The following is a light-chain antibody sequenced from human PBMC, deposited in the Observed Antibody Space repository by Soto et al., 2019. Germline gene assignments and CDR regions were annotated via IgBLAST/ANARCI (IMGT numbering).Light chain of an antibody. CDR1: QSVSTTY. CDR3: QQYGLSRWT. J-gene: IGKJ1*01. Sequence: EIVLTQSPGTLSLSAVERGTLXCRASQSVSTTYLAWYQQKPGQSPRLLIYGTSNRATGIPDRFSGSGSGTDFTLTISRLEPEDFAVYYCQQYGLSRWTFGQGTKVDIK. V-gene: IGKV3-20*01. CDR2: GTS.